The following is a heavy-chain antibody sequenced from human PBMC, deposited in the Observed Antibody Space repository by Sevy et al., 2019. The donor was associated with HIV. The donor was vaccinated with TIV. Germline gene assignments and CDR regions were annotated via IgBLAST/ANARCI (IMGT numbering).Heavy chain of an antibody. J-gene: IGHJ4*02. CDR1: GGSISSSSYY. CDR3: ARLDMVVGASKGQDY. Sequence: SETLSLTCTVSGGSISSSSYYWGWIRQPPGKGLEWIGSIYYSGSTYYNPSLKSRVTISVDTSKNQFSLKLGSVTAADTAVYYCARLDMVVGASKGQDYWGQGTLVTVSS. V-gene: IGHV4-39*01. D-gene: IGHD2-15*01. CDR2: IYYSGST.